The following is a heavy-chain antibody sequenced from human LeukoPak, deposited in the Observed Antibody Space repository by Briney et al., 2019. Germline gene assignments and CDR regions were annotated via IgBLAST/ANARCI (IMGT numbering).Heavy chain of an antibody. Sequence: PGGSLRLSCAASGFTFSSYAMSWVRQAPGKGLEWVSAISGSGGSTYYADSVKGRFTISRDNSKNTLYLQMNSLRAEDTAVYYCAKDHSSINIVVVVAPNYYGMDVWGKGTTVTVSS. CDR2: ISGSGGST. D-gene: IGHD2-15*01. CDR3: AKDHSSINIVVVVAPNYYGMDV. V-gene: IGHV3-23*01. J-gene: IGHJ6*04. CDR1: GFTFSSYA.